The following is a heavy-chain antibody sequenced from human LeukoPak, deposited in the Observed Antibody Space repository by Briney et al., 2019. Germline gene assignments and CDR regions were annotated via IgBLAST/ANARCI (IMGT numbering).Heavy chain of an antibody. CDR2: IITGDGDT. J-gene: IGHJ4*02. CDR3: AKFALQSDPFDY. Sequence: GGSLTLSCAASGFIFRSHAMNWVRQAPGKGLEWVSTIITGDGDTFYADSVKGRFTISRDNSKNTLYLQMNSLRGDDTAIYYCAKFALQSDPFDYWGQGTLVTVSS. D-gene: IGHD6-19*01. CDR1: GFIFRSHA. V-gene: IGHV3-23*01.